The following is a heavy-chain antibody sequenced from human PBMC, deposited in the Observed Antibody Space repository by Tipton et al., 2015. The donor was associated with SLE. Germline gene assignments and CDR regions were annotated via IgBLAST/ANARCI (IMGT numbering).Heavy chain of an antibody. Sequence: TLSLTCAVYGGSFSGYYWSWIRQPPGKGLEWIGEINHSGSTNYNPSLKSRVTISVDTSKNQFSLKLSSVTAADTAVYYCARGGLSGYEQGLDYWGQGTLVTVSS. CDR2: INHSGST. CDR3: ARGGLSGYEQGLDY. J-gene: IGHJ4*02. CDR1: GGSFSGYY. D-gene: IGHD5-12*01. V-gene: IGHV4-34*01.